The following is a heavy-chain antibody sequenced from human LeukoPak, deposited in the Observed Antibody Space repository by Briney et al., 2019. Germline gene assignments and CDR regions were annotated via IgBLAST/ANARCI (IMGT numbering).Heavy chain of an antibody. V-gene: IGHV4-4*02. CDR1: GGSISSDDW. Sequence: SGTLSLTCAVSGGSISSDDWWSWVRQPPGKGLEWIGYIYSSGTTYYNPSLKSRVTISLDTSENQFSLKLSSVTAADTAVYFCARDRTGYFFDDWGQGTLVTVSS. CDR3: ARDRTGYFFDD. J-gene: IGHJ4*02. CDR2: IYSSGTT.